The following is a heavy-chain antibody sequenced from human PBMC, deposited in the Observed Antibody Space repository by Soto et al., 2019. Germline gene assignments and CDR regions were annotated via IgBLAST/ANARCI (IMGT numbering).Heavy chain of an antibody. V-gene: IGHV4-28*01. Sequence: QVQLQESGPGLVKPSDTLSLTCAVSGYSIRSSNWWAWIRQPPGKGLAWIGYIYYTGNTYYNPSLKSRVAMAVDTPANRLAPMVRSVAAEDTAVYYGASLRTCYKRTARDVWGHGVTVT. D-gene: IGHD3-10*01. CDR1: GYSIRSSNW. J-gene: IGHJ6*01. CDR2: IYYTGNT. CDR3: ASLRTCYKRTARDV.